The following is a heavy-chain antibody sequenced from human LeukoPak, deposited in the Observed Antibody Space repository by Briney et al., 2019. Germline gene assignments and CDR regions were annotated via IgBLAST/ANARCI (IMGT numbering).Heavy chain of an antibody. CDR1: GGTFSSYA. D-gene: IGHD4-17*01. Sequence: SVKASCKASGGTFSSYAISWVRQAPGQGLEWMGGIIPIFGTANYAQKFQGRVTITTDESTSTAYMELSSLRSEDTAVYYCARGVYGDYLEYFQHWGQGTLVTVSS. CDR3: ARGVYGDYLEYFQH. J-gene: IGHJ1*01. CDR2: IIPIFGTA. V-gene: IGHV1-69*05.